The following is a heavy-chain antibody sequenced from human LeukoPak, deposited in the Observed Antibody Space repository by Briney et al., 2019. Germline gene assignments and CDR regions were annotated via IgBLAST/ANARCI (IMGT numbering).Heavy chain of an antibody. Sequence: SETLSLTCTVSGGSISSHYWSWIRQPPGKGLEWIGYIYYSGSTNYNPSLKSRVTISVDTSKNQFSLKLSSVTAADTAVYYCARGATYYYDSSGYYYGPYFDCWGQGTLVTVSS. D-gene: IGHD3-22*01. J-gene: IGHJ4*02. CDR3: ARGATYYYDSSGYYYGPYFDC. V-gene: IGHV4-59*11. CDR1: GGSISSHY. CDR2: IYYSGST.